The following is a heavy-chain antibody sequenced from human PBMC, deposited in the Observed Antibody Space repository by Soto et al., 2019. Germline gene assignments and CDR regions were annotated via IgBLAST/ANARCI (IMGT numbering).Heavy chain of an antibody. V-gene: IGHV4-39*01. Sequence: QLQLQESGPGLVKPSETLSLTCTVSSGSISSTIYSWDWIRQPPGKGLEWIGSIFYSGITYYNPSLKSRVTISVDTSKNQFSLTLTSVTAADTAVYYCARQCRGVSCHWFVPWGQGTLVTVSS. D-gene: IGHD2-15*01. CDR3: ARQCRGVSCHWFVP. CDR1: SGSISSTIYS. J-gene: IGHJ5*02. CDR2: IFYSGIT.